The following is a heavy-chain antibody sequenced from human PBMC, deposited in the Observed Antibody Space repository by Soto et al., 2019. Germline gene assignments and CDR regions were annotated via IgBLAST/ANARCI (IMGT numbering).Heavy chain of an antibody. D-gene: IGHD5-18*01. CDR2: ISGSGGST. CDR1: GFTFSSYA. V-gene: IGHV3-23*01. J-gene: IGHJ6*02. Sequence: EVQLLESGGGLVQPGGSLRLSCAASGFTFSSYAMSWDRQAPGKGMEWVSGISGSGGSTYYADSVKDRFTISRDNTKNTPYLQPNSLRAEDTAVYYCAKERGYNYGYDAMDVWGQGTTVTVSS. CDR3: AKERGYNYGYDAMDV.